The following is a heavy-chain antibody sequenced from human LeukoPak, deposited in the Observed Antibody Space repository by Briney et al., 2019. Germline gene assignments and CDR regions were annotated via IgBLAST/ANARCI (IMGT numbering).Heavy chain of an antibody. CDR3: AKDAYCTSASCYGFDY. Sequence: GGSLRLSCAASGFSFSDYSMNWVRQAPGKGLEWVSYISSSSSSRYYADSVKGRFTISRDNGKNSLYLQMNSLRAEDTALYYCAKDAYCTSASCYGFDYWGQGTLVTVSS. J-gene: IGHJ4*02. CDR1: GFSFSDYS. CDR2: ISSSSSSR. V-gene: IGHV3-48*01. D-gene: IGHD2-2*01.